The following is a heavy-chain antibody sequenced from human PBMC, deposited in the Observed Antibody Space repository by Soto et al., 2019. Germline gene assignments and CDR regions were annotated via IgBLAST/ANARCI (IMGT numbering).Heavy chain of an antibody. Sequence: SVKLSSKASGGTFSSYSISWVRQSPGQGLEWMGGIMPIFGTANYAQKFQGRVTITADESTSTAYMELSSLRSEDTAVYYCAGIMPPPGDSSGYPPLDIWGQGTMVTVSS. D-gene: IGHD3-22*01. CDR2: IMPIFGTA. CDR3: AGIMPPPGDSSGYPPLDI. CDR1: GGTFSSYS. V-gene: IGHV1-69*13. J-gene: IGHJ3*02.